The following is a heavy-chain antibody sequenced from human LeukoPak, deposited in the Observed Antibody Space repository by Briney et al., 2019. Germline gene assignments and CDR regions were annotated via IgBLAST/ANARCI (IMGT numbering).Heavy chain of an antibody. CDR1: VPPSGVIIT. J-gene: IGHJ5*02. V-gene: IGHV4-38-2*01. CDR3: ARVGTGTTGFDP. D-gene: IGHD1-7*01. CDR2: IYHSGST. Sequence: SETLSSPALSLVPPSGVIITGPGSGSPPGKGLEWIGNIYHSGSTYYNPSLKSRVTILVDTSKNQFSLKLTSVTAADTGVYYCARVGTGTTGFDPWGQGTLVTVSS.